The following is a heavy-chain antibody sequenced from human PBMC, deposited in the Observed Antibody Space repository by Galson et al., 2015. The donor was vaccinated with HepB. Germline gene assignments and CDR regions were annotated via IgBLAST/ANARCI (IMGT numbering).Heavy chain of an antibody. CDR3: AKGAGSIHFDY. CDR2: ISYDGSNK. D-gene: IGHD6-6*01. CDR1: GFTFSSYG. Sequence: SLRLSCAASGFTFSSYGMHWVRQAPGKGLEWVAVISYDGSNKYYADSVKGRFTISRDNSKNTLYLQMNSLRAEDTAVYYCAKGAGSIHFDYWGQGTLVTVSS. V-gene: IGHV3-30*18. J-gene: IGHJ4*02.